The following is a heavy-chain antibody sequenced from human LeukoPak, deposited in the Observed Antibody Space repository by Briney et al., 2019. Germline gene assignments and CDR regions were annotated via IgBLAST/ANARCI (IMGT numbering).Heavy chain of an antibody. J-gene: IGHJ4*02. V-gene: IGHV1-2*02. CDR2: INPNSGGT. D-gene: IGHD3-9*01. Sequence: ASVKVSCKASGYTFTGYYMHWVRQAPGQRLEWMGWINPNSGGTNYAQKFQGRVTMTRDTSISTAYMELSRLRSDDTAVYYCARARYDILTGYYFPCDYWGQGTLVTVSS. CDR1: GYTFTGYY. CDR3: ARARYDILTGYYFPCDY.